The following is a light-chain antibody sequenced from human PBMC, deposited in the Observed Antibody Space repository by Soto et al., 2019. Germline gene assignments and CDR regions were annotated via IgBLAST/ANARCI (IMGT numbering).Light chain of an antibody. CDR3: QQYIAWPLT. V-gene: IGKV3-15*01. CDR1: QSLNNN. Sequence: EIVMPQSPATLSVSPGEKATLSCRASQSLNNNLAWYQQKPGQGPRLLIYFASTRSTGIPARFSGSGSGTAFSLTISSLQSEDFANYYCQQYIAWPLTFGGGTKVETK. CDR2: FAS. J-gene: IGKJ4*01.